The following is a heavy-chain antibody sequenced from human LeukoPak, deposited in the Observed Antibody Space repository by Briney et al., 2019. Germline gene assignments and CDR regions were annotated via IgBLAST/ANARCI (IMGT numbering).Heavy chain of an antibody. Sequence: PSETLSLTCAVYGGSFSGYYWSWIRQPPGKGLEWIGEINHSGSTNYNPSLKSRVTISVDTSKNQFSLKLSSVTAADTAVYYCARAPVTTLGEFDYWGQGTLVTVSS. V-gene: IGHV4-34*01. J-gene: IGHJ4*02. D-gene: IGHD4-17*01. CDR2: INHSGST. CDR1: GGSFSGYY. CDR3: ARAPVTTLGEFDY.